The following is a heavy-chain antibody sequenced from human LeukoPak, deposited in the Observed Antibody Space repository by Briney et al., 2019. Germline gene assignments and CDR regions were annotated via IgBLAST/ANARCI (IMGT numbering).Heavy chain of an antibody. Sequence: GGSLRLSCAASKFTFYDYYMSWIRQAPGKGLEWVSYISSSGSTIYYADSVKGRFTISRDNAKNSLYLQMHSLRAEDTAVYYCARGPLGGFYFDYWGQGTLVTVSS. D-gene: IGHD3-10*01. J-gene: IGHJ4*02. V-gene: IGHV3-11*01. CDR3: ARGPLGGFYFDY. CDR2: ISSSGSTI. CDR1: KFTFYDYY.